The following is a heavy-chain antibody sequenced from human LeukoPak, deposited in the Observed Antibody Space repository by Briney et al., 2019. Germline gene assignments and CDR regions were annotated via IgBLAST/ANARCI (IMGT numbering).Heavy chain of an antibody. V-gene: IGHV4-59*01. J-gene: IGHJ3*02. Sequence: SETLSLTCTVSGGSISSYYWSWIRQPPGKGLEWIGYIYYSGSTNYNPSLKSRVTISVDTPKNQFSLKLSSVTAADTAVYYCARGGVLLWFGELLEAPSYAFDIWGQGTMVTVSS. CDR3: ARGGVLLWFGELLEAPSYAFDI. CDR1: GGSISSYY. D-gene: IGHD3-10*01. CDR2: IYYSGST.